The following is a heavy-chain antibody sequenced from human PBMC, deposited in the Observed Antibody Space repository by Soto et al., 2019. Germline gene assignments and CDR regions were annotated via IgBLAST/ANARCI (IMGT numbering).Heavy chain of an antibody. J-gene: IGHJ4*02. CDR1: GGSISSGGYY. D-gene: IGHD1-7*01. V-gene: IGHV4-31*03. CDR2: IYYSGST. CDR3: ARVGRGLELRSYYFDY. Sequence: SETLSLTCTVSGGSISSGGYYWSWIRQHPGKGLEWIGYIYYSGSTYYNPSLKSRVTISVDTSKNQFSLKLSSVTAADTAVYYCARVGRGLELRSYYFDYWGQGTLVTVSS.